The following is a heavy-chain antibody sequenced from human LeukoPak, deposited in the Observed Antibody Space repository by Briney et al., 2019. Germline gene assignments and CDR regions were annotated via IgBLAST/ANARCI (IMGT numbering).Heavy chain of an antibody. CDR3: ARAKQQLAVDYYYGMDV. CDR2: INPSGGST. CDR1: GYTLTSYY. J-gene: IGHJ6*02. V-gene: IGHV1-46*01. Sequence: ASVKVSCKASGYTLTSYYMHWVRQAPGQGLEWMGIINPSGGSTSYAQKFQGRVTMTRDTSTSTVYMELSSLRSEDTAVYYCARAKQQLAVDYYYGMDVWGQGTTVTVSS. D-gene: IGHD6-13*01.